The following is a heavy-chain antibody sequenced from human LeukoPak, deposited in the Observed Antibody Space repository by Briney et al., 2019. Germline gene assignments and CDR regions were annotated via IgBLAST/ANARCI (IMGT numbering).Heavy chain of an antibody. CDR1: GGSFSGYY. V-gene: IGHV4-34*01. Sequence: PSETLSLTCAVYGGSFSGYYWSWIRQPPGKGLEWNGEINHSGSTNYNPSLKSRITISVDTSKNKFFLKLNSVTAADTAVYYCARHRYSSSWDRNWFDPWGQGTLVTVSS. CDR2: INHSGST. J-gene: IGHJ5*02. D-gene: IGHD6-13*01. CDR3: ARHRYSSSWDRNWFDP.